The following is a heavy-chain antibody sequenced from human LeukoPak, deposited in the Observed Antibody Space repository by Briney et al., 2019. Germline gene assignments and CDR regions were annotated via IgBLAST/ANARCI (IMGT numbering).Heavy chain of an antibody. CDR1: GFTFSSYA. CDR2: ISGSGGFT. V-gene: IGHV3-23*01. D-gene: IGHD3-10*01. J-gene: IGHJ4*02. Sequence: PGGSLRLSCAASGFTFSSYAMSWVRQAPGKGLEWVSTISGSGGFTYYADSVKGRFTISRDNSKNTLYLQMNSLRAEDTAVYYCAKVELRYYYGSGSYQGDYWGQGTLVTVSS. CDR3: AKVELRYYYGSGSYQGDY.